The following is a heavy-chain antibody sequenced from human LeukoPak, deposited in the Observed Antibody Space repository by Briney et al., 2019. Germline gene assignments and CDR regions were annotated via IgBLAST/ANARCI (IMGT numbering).Heavy chain of an antibody. Sequence: PGGSLRLSCAASGFAFSSYWMHWVRQVPGKGLVWVSRINPGGSSTAYADSVKGRFTISRDNSKNTLYLQMNSLRAEDTAVYYCAKPPGSSWYGYFDYWGQGTLVTVSS. V-gene: IGHV3-74*01. J-gene: IGHJ4*02. D-gene: IGHD6-13*01. CDR3: AKPPGSSWYGYFDY. CDR2: INPGGSST. CDR1: GFAFSSYW.